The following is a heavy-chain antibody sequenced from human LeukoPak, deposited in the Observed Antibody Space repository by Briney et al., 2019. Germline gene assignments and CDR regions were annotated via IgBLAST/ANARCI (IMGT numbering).Heavy chain of an antibody. CDR3: AREGGYCGGDCYSGLDY. V-gene: IGHV4-59*01. D-gene: IGHD2-21*02. J-gene: IGHJ4*02. Sequence: PSETLSLTCTVSGGSISSYYWSWIRQPPGKGLEWIGYIYYSGSTNYNPSLKSRVTISVDTSKNQFSLKLSSVTAADTAVYYCAREGGYCGGDCYSGLDYWGQGTLVTVSS. CDR2: IYYSGST. CDR1: GGSISSYY.